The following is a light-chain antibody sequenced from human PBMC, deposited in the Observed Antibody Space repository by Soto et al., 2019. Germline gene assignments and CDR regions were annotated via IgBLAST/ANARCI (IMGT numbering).Light chain of an antibody. CDR3: GTWDSSLSAGV. CDR2: DTD. Sequence: QSVLTQPPSVSAAPGQKVSISCSGGSSNIGNNYMSWYQQLPGTAPKLLIYDTDKRPSGIPDRFSGSKSGTSATLDITGLQTGDEADYYCGTWDSSLSAGVFGGGTKLTVL. J-gene: IGLJ3*02. CDR1: SSNIGNNY. V-gene: IGLV1-51*01.